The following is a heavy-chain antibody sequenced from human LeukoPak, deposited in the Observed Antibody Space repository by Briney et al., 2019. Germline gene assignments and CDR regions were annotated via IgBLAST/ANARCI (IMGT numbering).Heavy chain of an antibody. CDR3: ARDHTLDHYYYYYMDV. D-gene: IGHD2-2*03. J-gene: IGHJ6*03. Sequence: GGSLRLSCAASGFTFSDYYMSWIRQAPGKGLEWVSYISSSGSTIYYADSVKGRFTISRDNAKNSPYLQMNSLRAEDTAVYYCARDHTLDHYYYYYMDVWGKGTTVTVSS. V-gene: IGHV3-11*04. CDR2: ISSSGSTI. CDR1: GFTFSDYY.